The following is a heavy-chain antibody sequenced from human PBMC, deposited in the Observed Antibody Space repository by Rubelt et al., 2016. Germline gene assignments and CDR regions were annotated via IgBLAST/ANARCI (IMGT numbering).Heavy chain of an antibody. CDR3: ARGIHVLRFLEWFDY. J-gene: IGHJ4*02. CDR2: IYYSGST. CDR1: GGSISSYY. V-gene: IGHV4-59*01. Sequence: QVQLQESGPGLVKPSETLSLTCTVSGGSISSYYWSWIRQPPGKGLEWIGYIYYSGSTNYNPSLKSRVTISVDTSKNQFSLKLSSVTAADTAVYYCARGIHVLRFLEWFDYWGQGTLVTVPS. D-gene: IGHD3-3*01.